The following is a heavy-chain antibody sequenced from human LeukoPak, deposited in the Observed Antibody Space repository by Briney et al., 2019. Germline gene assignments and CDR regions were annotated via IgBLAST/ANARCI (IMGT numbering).Heavy chain of an antibody. J-gene: IGHJ4*02. Sequence: PSETLSLTCTVSGGSISSGGYYWSWIRQPPGKGLEWIGYIYHSGSTYYNPSLKSRVTISVDRSKNQFSLKLSSVTAADTAVYYCARGEIQLWLLEYWGQGTLVTVSS. D-gene: IGHD5-18*01. V-gene: IGHV4-30-2*01. CDR1: GGSISSGGYY. CDR3: ARGEIQLWLLEY. CDR2: IYHSGST.